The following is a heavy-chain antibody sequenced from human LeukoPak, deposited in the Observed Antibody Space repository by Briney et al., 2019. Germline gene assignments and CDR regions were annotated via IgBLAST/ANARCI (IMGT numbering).Heavy chain of an antibody. CDR1: GYSFTSYG. D-gene: IGHD1-26*01. CDR3: ARPRGGGSPLDAFDI. V-gene: IGHV5-51*01. J-gene: IGHJ3*02. CDR2: IYPGDSDT. Sequence: GGAMNFSCKGSGYSFTSYGIGWVRPLPGKGLEGMGIIYPGDSDTRYSPSFQGQVTISTDKSISTAYLQWSSLKASDTAMYYCARPRGGGSPLDAFDIWGQGTMVTVSS.